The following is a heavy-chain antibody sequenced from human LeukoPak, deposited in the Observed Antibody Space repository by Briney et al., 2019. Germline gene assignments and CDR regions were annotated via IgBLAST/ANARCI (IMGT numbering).Heavy chain of an antibody. CDR2: IYSGGDT. V-gene: IGHV3-66*01. D-gene: IGHD6-19*01. CDR3: ARELGIAVAGKGSWFDP. J-gene: IGHJ5*02. CDR1: GFTVYSNY. Sequence: GGSLRLSCAVSGFTVYSNYMTWVRQAPGKGPEWLSVIYSGGDTYYADSVKGRFTISRDNSKNTLYLQMNSLRAEDTAVYYCARELGIAVAGKGSWFDPWGQGTLVTVSS.